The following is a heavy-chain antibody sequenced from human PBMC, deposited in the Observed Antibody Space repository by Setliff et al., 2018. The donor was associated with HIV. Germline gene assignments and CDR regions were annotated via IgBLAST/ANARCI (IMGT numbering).Heavy chain of an antibody. V-gene: IGHV1-3*01. Sequence: ASVKVSCKASGYTFTSYAMHWVRQAPGQRLEWMGWINAGNGNTKYSQKFQGRVTITRDTSARTAYMELSSLRSEDTAVYYCARDTPAYLGSYYSDYWGQGTLVTVSS. J-gene: IGHJ4*02. CDR1: GYTFTSYA. CDR2: INAGNGNT. CDR3: ARDTPAYLGSYYSDY. D-gene: IGHD1-26*01.